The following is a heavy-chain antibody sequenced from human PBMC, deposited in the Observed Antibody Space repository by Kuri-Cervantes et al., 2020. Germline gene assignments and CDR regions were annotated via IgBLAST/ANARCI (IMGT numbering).Heavy chain of an antibody. J-gene: IGHJ3*02. V-gene: IGHV3-7*03. Sequence: GGSLRLSCAASGFTFSSYWMSWVRQAPGKGLEWVANIKQDGSEKDYVDSVKGRFTISRDNAKNSLYLQMNSLRAEDTALYYCAKQIVGATIFAFDIWGQGTMVTVSS. CDR2: IKQDGSEK. CDR3: AKQIVGATIFAFDI. CDR1: GFTFSSYW. D-gene: IGHD1-26*01.